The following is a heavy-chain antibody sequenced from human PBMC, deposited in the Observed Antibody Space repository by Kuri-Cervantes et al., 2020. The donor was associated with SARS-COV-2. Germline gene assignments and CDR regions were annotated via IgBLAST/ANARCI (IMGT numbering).Heavy chain of an antibody. D-gene: IGHD6-6*01. J-gene: IGHJ4*02. CDR1: GFTFSSYA. CDR3: AKRTSTGEYSIPSGPLDY. Sequence: GGSLRLSCAASGFTFSSYAMSWVRQAPGKGLEWVSAISGSGGSTYYADSVKGRFTISRDNSKNTLYLQMNSLRAEDTAVYYCAKRTSTGEYSIPSGPLDYWGQGTQVTVSS. CDR2: ISGSGGST. V-gene: IGHV3-23*01.